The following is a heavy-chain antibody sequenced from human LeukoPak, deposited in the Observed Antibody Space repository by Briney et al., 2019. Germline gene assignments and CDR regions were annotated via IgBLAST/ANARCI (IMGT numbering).Heavy chain of an antibody. J-gene: IGHJ4*02. CDR2: IGGRDGST. Sequence: GGSLRLSCGASGFTFSSYGMSWVRQAPGKGLEWVSAIGGRDGSTYYADSVKGRFTISRDNSKNTLYLQMNSLRDEDTAVYYCARVRAVRLEFFDYWGQGTLVTVSS. V-gene: IGHV3-23*01. CDR1: GFTFSSYG. D-gene: IGHD3-10*01. CDR3: ARVRAVRLEFFDY.